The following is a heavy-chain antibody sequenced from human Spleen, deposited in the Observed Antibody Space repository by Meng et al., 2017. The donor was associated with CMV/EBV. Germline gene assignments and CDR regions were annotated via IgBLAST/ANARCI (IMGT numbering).Heavy chain of an antibody. Sequence: GESLKISCAASGFTFSSYGMHWVRQFPGKGLEWVAFIHYDGSNKFYADSVRGRFTISRDNSKHTLYLQMNSLRAEDTALYYCAKAYYSSRSYYNVGDAFDIWGQGTTVTVSS. D-gene: IGHD3-10*01. CDR3: AKAYYSSRSYYNVGDAFDI. CDR1: GFTFSSYG. V-gene: IGHV3-30*02. J-gene: IGHJ3*02. CDR2: IHYDGSNK.